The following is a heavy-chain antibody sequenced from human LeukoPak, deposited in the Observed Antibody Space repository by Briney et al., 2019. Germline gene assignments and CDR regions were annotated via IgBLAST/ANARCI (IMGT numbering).Heavy chain of an antibody. CDR1: GGSISSSSYY. V-gene: IGHV4-39*07. D-gene: IGHD5-18*01. CDR3: ARGLRGYSYGYGFVY. Sequence: SETLSLTCTVSGGSISSSSYYWGWIRQPPGKGLEWIGSIYYSGSTYYNPSLKSRVTISVDTSKNQFSLKLSSVTAADTAVYYCARGLRGYSYGYGFVYWGQGTLVTVSS. CDR2: IYYSGST. J-gene: IGHJ4*02.